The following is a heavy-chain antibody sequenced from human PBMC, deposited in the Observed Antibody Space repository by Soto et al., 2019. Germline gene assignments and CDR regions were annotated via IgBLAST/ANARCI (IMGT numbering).Heavy chain of an antibody. J-gene: IGHJ5*02. V-gene: IGHV3-33*01. CDR2: IWYDGGNE. CDR3: ARKKLTGTRWSEFDP. Sequence: QAQLVESGGGVVQPGGSLRLSCAASGFTFSSYGMHWVRQAPGKGLEWVALIWYDGGNEYYADSVKGRFTISRDNSKNTLYLQMNSLRAEDTAVYYCARKKLTGTRWSEFDPWGQGTLVTVSS. CDR1: GFTFSSYG. D-gene: IGHD1-20*01.